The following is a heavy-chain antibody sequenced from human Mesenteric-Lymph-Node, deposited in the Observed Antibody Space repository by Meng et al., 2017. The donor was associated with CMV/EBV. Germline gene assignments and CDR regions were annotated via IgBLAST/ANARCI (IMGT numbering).Heavy chain of an antibody. J-gene: IGHJ6*02. D-gene: IGHD2-2*01. CDR1: GGSINDNNFY. V-gene: IGHV4-39*07. Sequence: SETLSLTCTVSGGSINDNNFYWAWIRQAPGKGLEWIGSIYYSESTYYNPSLKSRVTISLDMSKNQFSLKLSSVTAADTAVYYCARVPPDCSSISCYYYNGMDVWGQGTTVTVSS. CDR3: ARVPPDCSSISCYYYNGMDV. CDR2: IYYSEST.